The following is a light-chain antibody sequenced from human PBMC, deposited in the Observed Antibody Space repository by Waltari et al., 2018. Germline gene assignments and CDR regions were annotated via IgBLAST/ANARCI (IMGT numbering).Light chain of an antibody. Sequence: QSALTQPASVSGSPGQSITISCTGTSSDVGANKYVSWYQHHPGKVPKLLIYETINRPSGISTRFSGSKSGNTASLTITGIQAEDEADYYGNSYTSTTTWVFGGGTKLTVL. J-gene: IGLJ3*02. CDR1: SSDVGANKY. CDR2: ETI. V-gene: IGLV2-14*01. CDR3: NSYTSTTTWV.